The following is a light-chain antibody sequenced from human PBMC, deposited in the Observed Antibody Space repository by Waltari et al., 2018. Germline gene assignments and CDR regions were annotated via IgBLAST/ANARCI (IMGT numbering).Light chain of an antibody. V-gene: IGLV2-23*02. Sequence: QSGLTQPASVSGSPGQSITISCTGTSSDVGNYNLVPWDQQYPGKAPKLMVYEVTKRTSGVSDRFSGSKSGNTASLTIYGLQSEDEADYYCCSYAGLGIYVFGTGTKVTVL. J-gene: IGLJ1*01. CDR1: SSDVGNYNL. CDR3: CSYAGLGIYV. CDR2: EVT.